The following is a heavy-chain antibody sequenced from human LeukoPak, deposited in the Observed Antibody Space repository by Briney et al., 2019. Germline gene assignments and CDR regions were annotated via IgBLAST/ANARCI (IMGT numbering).Heavy chain of an antibody. CDR1: GFTFSNYG. CDR3: ARGSSVVALD. D-gene: IGHD2-15*01. J-gene: IGHJ4*02. Sequence: GRSLRLSCAASGFTFSNYGMHWVRRAPGKGLEWVAVMWYDGSNKYYADSVKGRFTISRDNSKNTLYLQMNSLRAEDTAVYYCARGSSVVALDWGQGTLVTVSS. CDR2: MWYDGSNK. V-gene: IGHV3-33*01.